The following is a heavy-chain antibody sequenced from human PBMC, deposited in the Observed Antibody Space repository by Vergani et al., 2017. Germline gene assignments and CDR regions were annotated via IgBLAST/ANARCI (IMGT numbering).Heavy chain of an antibody. Sequence: HVQMVESGGGVVQPGRSLRLSCAGSGFRFSDYGMHWVRQAPGRGLEWGALISYDGDTTYYEDSVKGRFTISRDNSKNTLFLQMHSLRVEDTALYYCAKFPLHLTTPDRGDFWGQGSLVTVSS. J-gene: IGHJ4*02. CDR2: ISYDGDTT. CDR1: GFRFSDYG. V-gene: IGHV3-30*18. D-gene: IGHD1-1*01. CDR3: AKFPLHLTTPDRGDF.